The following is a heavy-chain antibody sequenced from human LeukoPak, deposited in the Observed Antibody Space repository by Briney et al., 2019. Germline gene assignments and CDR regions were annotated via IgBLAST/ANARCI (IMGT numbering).Heavy chain of an antibody. Sequence: GGSPRLSCVVSEFIFRSYGMHWVRQAPGKGLEWVAVISDDGRITYYAGSVKGRFTISRDNSKNTLYLQMNSLRAEDTAVYYCAKSSDGTEFDYWGQGTLVTVSS. V-gene: IGHV3-30*18. CDR3: AKSSDGTEFDY. CDR1: EFIFRSYG. J-gene: IGHJ4*02. D-gene: IGHD5-18*01. CDR2: ISDDGRIT.